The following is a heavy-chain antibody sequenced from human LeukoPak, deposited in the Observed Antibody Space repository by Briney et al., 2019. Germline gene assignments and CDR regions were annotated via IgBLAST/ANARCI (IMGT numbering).Heavy chain of an antibody. CDR1: GFTFSSYG. Sequence: GGSLRLSCAASGFTFSSYGMHWVRQAPGKGLEWVAVISYDGSNKYYADSVKGRFTISRDNPKNTLYVQLNSLRAEDTAVYYCAKDRSSGYDWYHFDYWGQGTLVTVSS. CDR3: AKDRSSGYDWYHFDY. V-gene: IGHV3-30*18. D-gene: IGHD5-12*01. J-gene: IGHJ4*02. CDR2: ISYDGSNK.